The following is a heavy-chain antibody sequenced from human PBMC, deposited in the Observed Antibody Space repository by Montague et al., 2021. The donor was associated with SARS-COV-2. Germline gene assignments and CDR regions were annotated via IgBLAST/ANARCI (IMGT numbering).Heavy chain of an antibody. Sequence: SETLSLTCTVSGGSISSYYWSWIRQPPGKGLEWIGYIYYSGRTNXNPSLKSRVTISVGTSKNQFSLKLSSVTAADTAVYYCARDSGGSSPEDWLGFDPWGQGTLVTVSS. V-gene: IGHV4-59*01. CDR2: IYYSGRT. D-gene: IGHD2-15*01. CDR1: GGSISSYY. J-gene: IGHJ5*02. CDR3: ARDSGGSSPEDWLGFDP.